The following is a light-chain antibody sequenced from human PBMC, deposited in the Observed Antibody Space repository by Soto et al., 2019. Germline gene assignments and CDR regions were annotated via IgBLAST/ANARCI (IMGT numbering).Light chain of an antibody. CDR2: AAS. J-gene: IGKJ1*01. Sequence: IVLTQSPSSLSSSVGDKFTITCRASQGIDTSLAWYQQKPGKAPKLLIYAASNFQSGVPSRFSGSGSGTEFTLTISSLQPDDFATYYCQHYNSYSEAFGQGTKVDI. CDR3: QHYNSYSEA. CDR1: QGIDTS. V-gene: IGKV1-9*01.